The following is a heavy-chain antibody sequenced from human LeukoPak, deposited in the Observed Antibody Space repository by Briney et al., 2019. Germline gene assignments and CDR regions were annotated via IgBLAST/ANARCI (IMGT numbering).Heavy chain of an antibody. V-gene: IGHV3-74*01. CDR1: GFTFSNYW. Sequence: QPGGSLRLSCAASGFTFSNYWMHWVRQAPGKGLVWVSRIGTDGSSTSYADSVKGRFTISRDNAKNTLYLQMNSLRAEDTAVYYCARDRYCSSASCYGGDYWGQGTLVTVSS. J-gene: IGHJ4*02. CDR3: ARDRYCSSASCYGGDY. CDR2: IGTDGSST. D-gene: IGHD2-2*01.